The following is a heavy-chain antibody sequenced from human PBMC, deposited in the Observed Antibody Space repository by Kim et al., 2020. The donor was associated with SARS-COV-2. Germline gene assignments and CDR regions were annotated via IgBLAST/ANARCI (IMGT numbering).Heavy chain of an antibody. Sequence: SMKGRFTSARDNSKNTLYLQRNSLRGEGTAVYYCAKDRYSVAGPPNWFDPWGQGTLVTVSS. J-gene: IGHJ5*02. V-gene: IGHV3-23*01. CDR3: AKDRYSVAGPPNWFDP. D-gene: IGHD6-19*01.